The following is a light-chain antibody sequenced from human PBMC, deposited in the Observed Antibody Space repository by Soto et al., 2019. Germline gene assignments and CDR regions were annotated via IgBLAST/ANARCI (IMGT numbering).Light chain of an antibody. CDR1: QSVSSS. V-gene: IGKV3-11*01. CDR3: QHRTNWEYT. CDR2: GAS. J-gene: IGKJ2*01. Sequence: EIVLTQSPATLSLSPGERATLSCRASQSVSSSLAWYQQKPGQAPRLLIYGASKRAPGIPVRFSASGSGTDFTLTISSPEPQDFAVYSCQHRTNWEYTFGQGTKLEIK.